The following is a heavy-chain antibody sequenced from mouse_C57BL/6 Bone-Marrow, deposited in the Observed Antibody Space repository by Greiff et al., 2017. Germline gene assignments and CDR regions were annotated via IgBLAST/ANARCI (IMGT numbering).Heavy chain of an antibody. V-gene: IGHV14-2*01. CDR1: GFNIKDYY. J-gene: IGHJ2*01. D-gene: IGHD1-1*01. CDR2: IDPEDGES. Sequence: VQLKESGAELVQPGASVKLSCTASGFNIKDYYIHWVKQRTEQGLGWIGRIDPEDGESKYAPKFQGKATITADTSSNPAYLQLSSLTSEDTAVYYCTRSLIYYGTNYWGQGTTLTVSS. CDR3: TRSLIYYGTNY.